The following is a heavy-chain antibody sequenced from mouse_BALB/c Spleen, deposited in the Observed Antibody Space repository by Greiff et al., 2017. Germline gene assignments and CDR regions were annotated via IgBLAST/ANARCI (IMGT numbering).Heavy chain of an antibody. CDR1: GFSLTSYG. J-gene: IGHJ4*01. Sequence: QVQLQQSGPGLVKPSQCLSITCTVSGFSLTSYGVHWVRQSPGKGLEWLGVIWSGGSTNYNEAFISRLIISNDNSKSQVFFKMNSLQANDTARYYDATEGYGDDEWLNYSMDYWGQGTSVTVSS. CDR2: IWSGGST. D-gene: IGHD2-2*01. V-gene: IGHV2-2*02. CDR3: ATEGYGDDEWLNYSMDY.